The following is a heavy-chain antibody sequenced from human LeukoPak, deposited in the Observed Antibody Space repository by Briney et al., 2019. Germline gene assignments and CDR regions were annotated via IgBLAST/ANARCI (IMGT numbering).Heavy chain of an antibody. CDR1: GFTFNTYG. CDR3: AKDHGSSWSNYFDY. D-gene: IGHD6-13*01. CDR2: IRHDGSNK. V-gene: IGHV3-30*02. Sequence: GGTLRLTCAASGFTFNTYGRHWVRQVPGKGLEWVAFIRHDGSNKYYANSVKGRFTVSRDNSKNTLYLQMNSLRAEDTVVFYCAKDHGSSWSNYFDYWGQGTLVTVSS. J-gene: IGHJ4*02.